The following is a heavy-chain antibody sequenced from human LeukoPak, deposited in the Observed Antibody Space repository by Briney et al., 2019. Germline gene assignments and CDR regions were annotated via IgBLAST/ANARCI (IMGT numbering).Heavy chain of an antibody. Sequence: GGSLRLSCAASGFSFRSEWMSWVRQAPGKGLEWVANIKQDGSEKYYVDSVKGRFTISRDNAKNSLYLQISSLSVEDTAVYYCARGDGYPEYWGPGTLVTVSS. J-gene: IGHJ4*02. CDR2: IKQDGSEK. CDR1: GFSFRSEW. V-gene: IGHV3-7*03. CDR3: ARGDGYPEY. D-gene: IGHD5-18*01.